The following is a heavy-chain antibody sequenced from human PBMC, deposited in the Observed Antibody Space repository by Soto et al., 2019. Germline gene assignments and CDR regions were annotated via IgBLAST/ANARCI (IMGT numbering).Heavy chain of an antibody. J-gene: IGHJ5*02. CDR2: IYYSGST. CDR3: ARCKRPIVVVPAALDP. V-gene: IGHV4-31*01. Sequence: QVQLQESGPGLVKPSQTLFLTCTVSGGSISSGGYYWSWIRQHPGKGLEWIGYIYYSGSTYYNPSLKSQLTISVDTTKNQFSLKLSSVTAADTAVYYCARCKRPIVVVPAALDPWGQGTLVTVSS. CDR1: GGSISSGGYY. D-gene: IGHD2-2*01.